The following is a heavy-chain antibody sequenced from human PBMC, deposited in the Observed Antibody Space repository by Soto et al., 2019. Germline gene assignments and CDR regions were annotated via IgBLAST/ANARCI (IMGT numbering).Heavy chain of an antibody. Sequence: PSETLSLTCTVSGGSISSSSYYWGWIRQPPGKGLEWIGYIYYSGSTNYNPSLKSRVTISVDTSKNQFSLNLSSVTAADTAVYYCARERIAAIWGQGTTVTVSS. CDR2: IYYSGST. J-gene: IGHJ6*02. CDR1: GGSISSSSYY. D-gene: IGHD6-25*01. CDR3: ARERIAAI. V-gene: IGHV4-61*01.